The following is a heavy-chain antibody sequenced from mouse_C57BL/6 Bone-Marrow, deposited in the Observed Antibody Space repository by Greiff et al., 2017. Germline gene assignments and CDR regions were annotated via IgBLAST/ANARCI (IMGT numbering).Heavy chain of an antibody. Sequence: VQLQQSGAELVRPGTSVKMSCKASGYTFTNYWIGWAKQRPGHGLEWIGDIYPGGGYTNYNEKFKGKATLTADKSSSTAYMQFSSLTSEDSAIYYCARGGGNYEGYFDYWGQGTTLTVSS. J-gene: IGHJ2*01. D-gene: IGHD2-1*01. CDR1: GYTFTNYW. V-gene: IGHV1-63*01. CDR3: ARGGGNYEGYFDY. CDR2: IYPGGGYT.